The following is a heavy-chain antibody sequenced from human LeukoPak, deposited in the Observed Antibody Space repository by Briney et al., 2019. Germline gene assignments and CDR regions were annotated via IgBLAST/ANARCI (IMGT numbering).Heavy chain of an antibody. Sequence: ASVKVSCKASGYTFTNNGISWVRQAPGQGLEWMGWISTSNGNTNYADNFQGRLTLTTESSTSTAYMELRSLTSDDTAGYYCATGGGPYCAGDCYPGDYWGQGTLVTVSS. CDR2: ISTSNGNT. J-gene: IGHJ4*02. CDR1: GYTFTNNG. CDR3: ATGGGPYCAGDCYPGDY. D-gene: IGHD2-21*02. V-gene: IGHV1-18*01.